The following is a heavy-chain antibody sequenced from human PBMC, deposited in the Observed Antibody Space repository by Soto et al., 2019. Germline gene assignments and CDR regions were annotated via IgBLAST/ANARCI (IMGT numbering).Heavy chain of an antibody. CDR1: GYTFTSYA. Sequence: QVQLVQSGAEVKKPGASVKVSCKASGYTFTSYAMHWVRQAPGQRLEWMGWINAGNGNTKYSQKYQGRVTITRDTSASTAYMELSSLRSEDTAVYYCASRGYYGSGSYLVYWGQGTLVTVSS. D-gene: IGHD3-10*01. CDR3: ASRGYYGSGSYLVY. V-gene: IGHV1-3*01. CDR2: INAGNGNT. J-gene: IGHJ4*02.